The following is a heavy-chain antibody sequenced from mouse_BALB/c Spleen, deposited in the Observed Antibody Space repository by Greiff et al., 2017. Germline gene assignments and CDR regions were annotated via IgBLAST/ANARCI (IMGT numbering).Heavy chain of an antibody. V-gene: IGHV5-12-2*01. J-gene: IGHJ4*01. Sequence: EVQGVESGGGLVQPGGSLKLSCAASGFTFSSYIMSWVRQTPEKRLEWVAYISNGGGSTYYPDTVKGRFTISRDNAKNTLYLQMSSLKSEDTAMYYCARRYDYDYAMDYWGQGTSVTVSS. CDR3: ARRYDYDYAMDY. CDR2: ISNGGGST. CDR1: GFTFSSYI. D-gene: IGHD2-4*01.